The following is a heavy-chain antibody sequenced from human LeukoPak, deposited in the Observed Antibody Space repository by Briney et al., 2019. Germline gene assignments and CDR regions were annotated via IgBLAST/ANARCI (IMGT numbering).Heavy chain of an antibody. CDR1: GFTFNNYW. CDR2: IKQDGREK. V-gene: IGHV3-7*01. J-gene: IGHJ4*02. Sequence: GGSLRLSCAASGFTFNNYWMSWVRQAPGKGLEWVTNIKQDGREKYYVDSVRGRFTISRDNAMNSLYLQMDSLRAADTAVYYCAREGLLELPYSTSDYWGQGTLVTVSS. D-gene: IGHD1-7*01. CDR3: AREGLLELPYSTSDY.